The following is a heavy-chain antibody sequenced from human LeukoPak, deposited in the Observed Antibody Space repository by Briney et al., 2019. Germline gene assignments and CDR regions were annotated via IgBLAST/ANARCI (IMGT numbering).Heavy chain of an antibody. CDR1: GFTFSSYG. CDR2: ISYDGSNR. V-gene: IGHV3-30*18. Sequence: GGSLRLSCAASGFTFSSYGMHWVRQAPGKGLEWVAVISYDGSNRYYADSVKGRFTISRDNSKNTLYLQMNSLRAEDTAVYYCAKGVEVIFDYWGQGTLVTVSS. J-gene: IGHJ4*02. CDR3: AKGVEVIFDY.